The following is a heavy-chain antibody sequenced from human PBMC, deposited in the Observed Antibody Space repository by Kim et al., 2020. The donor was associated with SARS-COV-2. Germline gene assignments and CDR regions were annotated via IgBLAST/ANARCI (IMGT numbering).Heavy chain of an antibody. Sequence: YSPSFQGQVTISVDKSISTGYLQWSSLKASDTAMYYCARCPRKNLYYFDYWGQGTLVTVSS. CDR3: ARCPRKNLYYFDY. V-gene: IGHV5-51*01. J-gene: IGHJ4*01.